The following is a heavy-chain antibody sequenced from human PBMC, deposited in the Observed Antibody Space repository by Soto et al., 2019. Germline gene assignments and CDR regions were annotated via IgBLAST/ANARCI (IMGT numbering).Heavy chain of an antibody. CDR2: IKQDGSEK. V-gene: IGHV3-7*03. CDR3: ARAHLQLGLQLRYYGMGV. Sequence: GGSLRLSCAASGFTFRSYWMSWVRQAPGKWREWVANIKQDGSEKYYVDSVKGRFTISSDNAKNSLYLQMNSLRAEDTAVYYSARAHLQLGLQLRYYGMGVWRQRTTVTVSS. CDR1: GFTFRSYW. D-gene: IGHD2-2*01. J-gene: IGHJ6*02.